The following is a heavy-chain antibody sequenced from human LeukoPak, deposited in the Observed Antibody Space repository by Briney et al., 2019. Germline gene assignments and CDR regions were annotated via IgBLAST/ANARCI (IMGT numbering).Heavy chain of an antibody. CDR3: ARGNYHAIDV. CDR1: GFTFSNYW. CDR2: IKGDGSST. J-gene: IGHJ6*02. V-gene: IGHV3-74*01. Sequence: GGSLRLSCAASGFTFSNYWMHWVRQTPGEGLVCVSRIKGDGSSTTYVDSVKGRFTISRYNAKNTVYLQMNSLRAEDTAVYYCARGNYHAIDVWGQGTTVTVSS.